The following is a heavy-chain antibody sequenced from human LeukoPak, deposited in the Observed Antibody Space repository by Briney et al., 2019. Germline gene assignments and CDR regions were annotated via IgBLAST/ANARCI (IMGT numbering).Heavy chain of an antibody. Sequence: ASVKVSCKASGYTFTGYYMHWVRQAPGQGLEWMGWINPNSGGTNYAQKFQGRVTMTRDTSISTAYMELSRLRSDDTAVYYCATSIVGATGGFPNYWGQGTLVTVSS. D-gene: IGHD1-26*01. J-gene: IGHJ4*02. V-gene: IGHV1-2*02. CDR3: ATSIVGATGGFPNY. CDR1: GYTFTGYY. CDR2: INPNSGGT.